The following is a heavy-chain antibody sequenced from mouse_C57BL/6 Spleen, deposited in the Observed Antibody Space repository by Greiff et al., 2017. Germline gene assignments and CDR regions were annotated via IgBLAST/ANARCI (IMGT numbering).Heavy chain of an antibody. J-gene: IGHJ1*03. CDR2: IYPGSGNT. CDR1: GYSFTSYY. CDR3: VNYYGSSYWYFDV. D-gene: IGHD1-1*01. V-gene: IGHV1-66*01. Sequence: VQLQQSGPELVKPGASVKISCKASGYSFTSYYIHWVKQRPGQGLEWIGWIYPGSGNTKYNEKFKGKATLTADTSSSTAYMQLSSLTSEDSAVYYCVNYYGSSYWYFDVWGTGTTVTVSS.